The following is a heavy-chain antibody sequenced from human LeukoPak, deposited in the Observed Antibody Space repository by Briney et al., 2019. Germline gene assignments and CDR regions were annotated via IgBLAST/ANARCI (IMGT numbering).Heavy chain of an antibody. CDR2: IIPIFGTA. Sequence: ASVTVSCKASRGTFSSYAISWVRQAPGQGLEWMGGIIPIFGTANYAQKFQGRVTITADESTSTAYMELSSLRSEDTAVYYCARGGYYDSSGFFDYWGQGTLVTVSS. CDR3: ARGGYYDSSGFFDY. J-gene: IGHJ4*02. CDR1: RGTFSSYA. V-gene: IGHV1-69*13. D-gene: IGHD3-22*01.